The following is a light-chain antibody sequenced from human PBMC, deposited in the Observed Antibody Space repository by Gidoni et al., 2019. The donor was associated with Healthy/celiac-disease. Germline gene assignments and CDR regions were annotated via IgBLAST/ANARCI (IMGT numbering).Light chain of an antibody. V-gene: IGKV3-20*01. J-gene: IGKJ1*01. CDR3: QQYGSSPWT. CDR1: QSVSSSY. CDR2: GAS. Sequence: DIVLPQSPGTLSLSPGERATLSCRASQSVSSSYLAWYQQKPGQAPRLLIYGASSRATGIPDRFNGSGSGTDFTLTISRLEPEDFAVYYCQQYGSSPWTFGQGTKVEIK.